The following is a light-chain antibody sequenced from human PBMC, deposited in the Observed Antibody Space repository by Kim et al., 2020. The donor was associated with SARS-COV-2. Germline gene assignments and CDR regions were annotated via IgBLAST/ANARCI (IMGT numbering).Light chain of an antibody. V-gene: IGLV3-1*01. CDR1: KLGDKY. Sequence: VSPGQTASITCSGDKLGDKYACWYQQKPGQSPVLVIYEDTKRPSGIPERFSGSNSGNTATLTISGIQAMDEADYYCQAWDSSTAVFGGGTQLTVL. CDR2: EDT. J-gene: IGLJ2*01. CDR3: QAWDSSTAV.